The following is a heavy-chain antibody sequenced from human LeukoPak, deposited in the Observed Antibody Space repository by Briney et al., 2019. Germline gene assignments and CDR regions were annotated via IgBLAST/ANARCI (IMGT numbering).Heavy chain of an antibody. J-gene: IGHJ4*02. V-gene: IGHV1-18*01. CDR1: GYTFTSFG. CDR3: ARDLGEDTTMIFFDF. D-gene: IGHD5-18*01. CDR2: SSAYNGNT. Sequence: ASVKVSCKASGYTFTSFGISWVRQAPGQGLEWMGWSSAYNGNTKYAQNVQGRVIMTADTSTDTAYMELRSLRSDDTAVYYCARDLGEDTTMIFFDFWGQGTLVTVSS.